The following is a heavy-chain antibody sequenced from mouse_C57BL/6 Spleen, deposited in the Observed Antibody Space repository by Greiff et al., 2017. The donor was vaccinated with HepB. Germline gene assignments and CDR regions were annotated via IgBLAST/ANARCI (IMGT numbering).Heavy chain of an antibody. CDR1: GFSLTSYG. CDR2: IWRGGST. CDR3: AKNSPSYDYDGFLFAY. D-gene: IGHD2-3*01. Sequence: VKLVESGPGLVQPSQSLSITCTVSGFSLTSYGVHWVRQSPGKGLEWLGVIWRGGSTDYNAAFMSRLSITKDNSKSQVFFKMNSLQADDTAIYYCAKNSPSYDYDGFLFAYWGQGTLVTVSA. V-gene: IGHV2-5*01. J-gene: IGHJ3*01.